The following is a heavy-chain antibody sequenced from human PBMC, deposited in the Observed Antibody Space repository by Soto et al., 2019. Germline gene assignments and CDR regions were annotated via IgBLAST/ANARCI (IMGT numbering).Heavy chain of an antibody. CDR1: GYTFTDYY. CDR2: INPNSGGT. V-gene: IGHV1-2*04. CDR3: ARGREWGATTYFDY. D-gene: IGHD5-12*01. J-gene: IGHJ4*02. Sequence: QVQLVQSGAEVQKPGASVKVSCKASGYTFTDYYMHWVRQAPGQGLEWMGWINPNSGGTNYAQKFQGWVTMTRDTSISTAYMELSRLKSADTAIYYCARGREWGATTYFDYWGQGALVTVSS.